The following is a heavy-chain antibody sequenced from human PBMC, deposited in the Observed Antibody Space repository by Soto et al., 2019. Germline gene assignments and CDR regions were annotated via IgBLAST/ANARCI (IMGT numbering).Heavy chain of an antibody. CDR3: ARYSSSSMLYYYYMDV. V-gene: IGHV3-23*01. D-gene: IGHD6-6*01. Sequence: GGSLRLSCAASGFTLCSYALSWGRQAPGEGLEWVSAISGSGGSTYYADSVKGRFTISRDNSKNTLYLQMNSLRAEDTAVYYCARYSSSSMLYYYYMDVWGKGTTVTVSS. CDR2: ISGSGGST. J-gene: IGHJ6*03. CDR1: GFTLCSYA.